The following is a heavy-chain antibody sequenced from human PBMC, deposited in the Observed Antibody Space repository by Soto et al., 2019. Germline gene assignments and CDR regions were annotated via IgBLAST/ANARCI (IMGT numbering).Heavy chain of an antibody. Sequence: PSETLSLTCTVSSGSITTSAWWSWVRQPPGKGLEWIGEIYHSGSINYSPSLASRLTISVDKSKNQFSLKLTSVTAADTAVYYCARDACSGATCYAPAGGDPFDVWGQGTMVTVSS. CDR3: ARDACSGATCYAPAGGDPFDV. J-gene: IGHJ3*01. D-gene: IGHD2-2*01. V-gene: IGHV4-4*02. CDR1: SGSITTSAW. CDR2: IYHSGSI.